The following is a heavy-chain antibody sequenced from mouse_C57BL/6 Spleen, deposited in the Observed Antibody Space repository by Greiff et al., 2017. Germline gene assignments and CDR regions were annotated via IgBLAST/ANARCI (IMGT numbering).Heavy chain of an antibody. V-gene: IGHV6-3*01. Sequence: EVKLMESGGGLVQPGGSMKLSCVASGFTFSNYWMNWVRQSPEKGLEWVAQIRLKSDNYATHYAESVKGRFTISSDDSKSSVYLQMNNLRAEDTGIYYCSGWLLRLYYYAMDYWGQGTSVTVSS. CDR2: IRLKSDNYAT. CDR1: GFTFSNYW. J-gene: IGHJ4*01. D-gene: IGHD2-3*01. CDR3: SGWLLRLYYYAMDY.